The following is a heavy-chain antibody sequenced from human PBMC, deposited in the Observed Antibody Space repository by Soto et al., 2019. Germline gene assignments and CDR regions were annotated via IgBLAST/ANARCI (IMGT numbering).Heavy chain of an antibody. CDR1: GFTVATTG. D-gene: IGHD6-19*01. J-gene: IGHJ5*02. Sequence: QVQLVESGGGVVQPGESLKVACAASGFTVATTGMHWVRQAPGKGLEWVAMISHSGTSKVYIDSVQGRFTISRDNAKNILYLQMSSLRPEDTAIYYCAKDWGSSGWFNWFNPWGQGVLVTVSS. CDR2: ISHSGTSK. CDR3: AKDWGSSGWFNWFNP. V-gene: IGHV3-30*18.